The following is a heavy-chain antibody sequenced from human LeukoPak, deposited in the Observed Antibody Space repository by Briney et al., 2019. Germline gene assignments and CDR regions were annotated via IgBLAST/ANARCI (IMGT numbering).Heavy chain of an antibody. V-gene: IGHV4-34*01. CDR1: GGSFSGYY. CDR2: INHSGST. Sequence: SETLSLTCAVYGGSFSGYYWSWIRQPPGKRLEWIGEINHSGSTNYNPSLKSRVTISVDTSKNQFSLKLSSVTAADTAVYYCASSTGITTFDYWGQGTLVTVSS. CDR3: ASSTGITTFDY. J-gene: IGHJ4*02. D-gene: IGHD1-14*01.